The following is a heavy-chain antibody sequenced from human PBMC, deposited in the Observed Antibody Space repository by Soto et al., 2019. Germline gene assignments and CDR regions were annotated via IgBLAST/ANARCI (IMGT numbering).Heavy chain of an antibody. CDR3: ARAGVGYNYYNMDV. CDR2: ISYDGSNK. Sequence: PGGSLRLSCAASGFTFSSYAMHWVRQAPGKGLEWVAFISYDGSNKKDADSVKGRFTIPRDSSKNTLYLQMNSLRAEDTAVYYCARAGVGYNYYNMDVWGQGTTVTVSS. V-gene: IGHV3-30-3*01. J-gene: IGHJ6*02. CDR1: GFTFSSYA. D-gene: IGHD5-12*01.